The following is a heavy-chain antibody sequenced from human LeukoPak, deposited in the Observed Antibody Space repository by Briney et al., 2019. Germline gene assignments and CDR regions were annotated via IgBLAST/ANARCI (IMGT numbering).Heavy chain of an antibody. Sequence: SETLSLTCTVSGGSISSSSYYWGWIRQPPGKGLEWIGSIYYSGGTYYNPSLKSRVTISVDTSKNLFSLKLSSVTAADTAVYYCARAPSYYDILTGYYPNWFDPWGQGTLVTVSS. CDR3: ARAPSYYDILTGYYPNWFDP. CDR2: IYYSGGT. V-gene: IGHV4-39*07. J-gene: IGHJ5*02. D-gene: IGHD3-9*01. CDR1: GGSISSSSYY.